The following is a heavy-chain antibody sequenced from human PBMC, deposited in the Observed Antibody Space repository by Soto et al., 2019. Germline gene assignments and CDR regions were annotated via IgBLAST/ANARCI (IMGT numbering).Heavy chain of an antibody. CDR1: GFTFTGAW. V-gene: IGHV3-7*04. D-gene: IGHD3-16*01. Sequence: EVQLVESGGGLVQPGGSLRLTCAASGFTFTGAWMSWVRQAPGKGLEWVANVNKDGSDRYYVDSVKGRFTISRDNAKNSLYLQMNSPRADDTAVYYWAGGGGNFDHWGQGTLVTVSS. J-gene: IGHJ4*02. CDR2: VNKDGSDR. CDR3: AGGGGNFDH.